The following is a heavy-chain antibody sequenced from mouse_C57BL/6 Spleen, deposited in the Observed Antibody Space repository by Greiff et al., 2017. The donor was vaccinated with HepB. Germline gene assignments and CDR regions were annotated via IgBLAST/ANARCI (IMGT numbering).Heavy chain of an antibody. J-gene: IGHJ3*01. Sequence: VKLQESGAELVRPGASVKLSCKASGYTFTDYYINWVKQRPGQGLEWIARIYPGSGNTYYNEKFKGKATLTAEKSSSTAYMQLSSLTSEDSAVYFCARSLTTVPWFAYWGQGTLVTVSA. CDR1: GYTFTDYY. D-gene: IGHD1-1*01. V-gene: IGHV1-76*01. CDR2: IYPGSGNT. CDR3: ARSLTTVPWFAY.